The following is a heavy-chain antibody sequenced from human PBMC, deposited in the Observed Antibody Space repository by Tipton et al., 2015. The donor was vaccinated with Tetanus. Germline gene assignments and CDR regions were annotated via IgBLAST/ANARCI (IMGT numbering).Heavy chain of an antibody. CDR3: ATVGAGLRRREGPLDS. V-gene: IGHV1-2*02. D-gene: IGHD1-1*01. CDR1: GYTFAGYY. Sequence: QLVQSGPEVKKPGASVKVSCKASGYTFAGYYMHWVRQAPGQGLEWMGWINPNSGGTNYTQKFQGRVTMTRDTSISTAYMEVSRLRSDDTAIYYCATVGAGLRRREGPLDSWGQGTMVTVSS. CDR2: INPNSGGT. J-gene: IGHJ3*02.